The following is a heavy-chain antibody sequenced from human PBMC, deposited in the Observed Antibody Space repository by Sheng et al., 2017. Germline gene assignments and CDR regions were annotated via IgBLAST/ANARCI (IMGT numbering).Heavy chain of an antibody. J-gene: IGHJ4*02. D-gene: IGHD3-10*01. V-gene: IGHV3-33*01. Sequence: QVQLVESGGGVVQPGRSLRLSCAASGFTFSSYGMHWVRQAPGKGLECVAVIWYDGSNKYYADSVRGRFTISRDNSKNTLYLQMNSLRAEDTAVYYCAIDSVEGGSGSYHCDYWGQGTLVTVSS. CDR3: AIDSVEGGSGSYHCDY. CDR2: IWYDGSNK. CDR1: GFTFSSYG.